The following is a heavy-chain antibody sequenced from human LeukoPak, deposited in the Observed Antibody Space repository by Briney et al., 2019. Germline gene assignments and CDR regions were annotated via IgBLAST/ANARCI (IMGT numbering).Heavy chain of an antibody. D-gene: IGHD3-10*01. Sequence: SETLSLTCAVYGGSFSGYYWSWIRQPPGKGLEWIGEINHSGSTNYNPSLKSRVTISVDTSKNQFSLKLSSVTAADTAVYYCARVTTKGSGSYYRFFDYWGQGTLVTVSS. CDR3: ARVTTKGSGSYYRFFDY. CDR2: INHSGST. CDR1: GGSFSGYY. V-gene: IGHV4-34*01. J-gene: IGHJ4*02.